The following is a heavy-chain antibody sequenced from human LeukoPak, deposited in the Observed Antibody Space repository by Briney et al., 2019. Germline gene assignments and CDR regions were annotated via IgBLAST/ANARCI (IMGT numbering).Heavy chain of an antibody. V-gene: IGHV1-69*05. J-gene: IGHJ3*02. CDR3: ARDLVPAATNDAFDI. Sequence: ASVKVSCKASGGTFSSYAISWVRQAPGQGLEWMGAIIPIFGTANYAQKFQGRVTITTDESTSTAYMELSSLRSEDTAVYYCARDLVPAATNDAFDIWGQGTMVTVSS. D-gene: IGHD2-2*01. CDR2: IIPIFGTA. CDR1: GGTFSSYA.